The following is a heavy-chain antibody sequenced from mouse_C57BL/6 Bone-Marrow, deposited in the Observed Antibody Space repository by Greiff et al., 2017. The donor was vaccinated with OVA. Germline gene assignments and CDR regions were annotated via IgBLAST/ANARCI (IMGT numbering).Heavy chain of an antibody. V-gene: IGHV1-81*01. D-gene: IGHD1-1*01. Sequence: VQLQQSGAELARPGASVKLSCKASGYTFTSYGISWVKQRTGQGLEWIGEIYPRSGNTYYNEKFKGKATLTADKSSSTAYMELRSLTSEDSAVYFCATCTVVDEGCAHWGQGTLVTVSA. J-gene: IGHJ3*01. CDR3: ATCTVVDEGCAH. CDR2: IYPRSGNT. CDR1: GYTFTSYG.